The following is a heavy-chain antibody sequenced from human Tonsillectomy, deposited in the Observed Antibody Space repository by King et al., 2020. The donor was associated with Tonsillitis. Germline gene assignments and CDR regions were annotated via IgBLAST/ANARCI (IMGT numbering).Heavy chain of an antibody. D-gene: IGHD3-10*01. CDR2: INRSGNT. Sequence: QVQLQQWGAGLLKPSETLSLTCAVYGGSFSGHYWSWIRQPPGKGLEWIGEINRSGNTNYNPSLKSRVTVSVDTSRNQFSLNLSSVTAADTAVYYCARGGRGPKDDYFDYWGQGTLVTVSS. CDR3: ARGGRGPKDDYFDY. V-gene: IGHV4-34*01. J-gene: IGHJ4*02. CDR1: GGSFSGHY.